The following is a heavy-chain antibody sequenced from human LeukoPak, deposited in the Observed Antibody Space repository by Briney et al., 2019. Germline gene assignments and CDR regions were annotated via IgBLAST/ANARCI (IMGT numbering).Heavy chain of an antibody. D-gene: IGHD3-10*01. CDR1: GFTFSSYG. Sequence: PGGTLRLSCSASGFTFSSYGMSWVRQAPGKGLEGGSSISSSSSYIYYAYSVKGGFTISRDNPKNSLYLPMNTLRAEDTAVYYCAKYHYGSGTSLDYWGQGTLVTVSS. CDR2: ISSSSSYI. V-gene: IGHV3-21*01. CDR3: AKYHYGSGTSLDY. J-gene: IGHJ4*02.